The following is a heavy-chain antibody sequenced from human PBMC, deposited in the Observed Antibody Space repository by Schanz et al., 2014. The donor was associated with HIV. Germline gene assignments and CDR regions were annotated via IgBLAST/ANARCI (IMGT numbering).Heavy chain of an antibody. CDR2: ISTSNGNT. J-gene: IGHJ5*02. CDR3: ARDHITIFLDP. CDR1: GGTFTNYA. D-gene: IGHD3-9*01. Sequence: QEQLVQSGAAVRKPGSSVTVSCKTSGGTFTNYAISWVRQAPGQGLEWMGWISTSNGNTNYAQKFQGRVTMTTDTSTSTAYMELRSLTSDDTAVYYCARDHITIFLDPWGQGTLVTVSS. V-gene: IGHV1-18*01.